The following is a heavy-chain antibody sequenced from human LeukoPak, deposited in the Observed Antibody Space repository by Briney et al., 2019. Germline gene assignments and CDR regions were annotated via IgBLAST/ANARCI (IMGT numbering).Heavy chain of an antibody. CDR2: IIPIFGTA. V-gene: IGHV1-69*05. CDR3: ARVPCSSTSCYTAGFDP. J-gene: IGHJ5*02. D-gene: IGHD2-2*02. Sequence: ASVKVSCKASGGTFSSYAISWVRQAPGQGLEWMGGIIPIFGTANYAQKFQGRVTITTDESTSTAYMELSSLRSEDTAVYYCARVPCSSTSCYTAGFDPWGQGTLVTVSS. CDR1: GGTFSSYA.